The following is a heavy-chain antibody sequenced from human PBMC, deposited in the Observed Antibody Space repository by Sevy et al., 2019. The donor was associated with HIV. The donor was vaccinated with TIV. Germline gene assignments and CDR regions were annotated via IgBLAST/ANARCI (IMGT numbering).Heavy chain of an antibody. J-gene: IGHJ3*02. V-gene: IGHV4-59*08. CDR3: ARRNDFAI. CDR1: GGSINSDH. Sequence: SETLSLTCTVSGGSINSDHWNWIRQPPGKGLEWIGYVYYIGGTNSNPSLKNRVTISVDRTKNQFSLKLTSVTAADTAVYYCARRNDFAIWGQGTMVTVSS. CDR2: VYYIGGT.